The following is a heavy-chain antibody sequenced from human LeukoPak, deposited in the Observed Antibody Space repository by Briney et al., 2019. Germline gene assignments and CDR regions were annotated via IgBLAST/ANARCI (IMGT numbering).Heavy chain of an antibody. CDR1: GGSISSSSYY. Sequence: SETLSLTCTVSGGSISSSSYYWGWIRQPPGKGLEWIGSIYYSGSTYYNPSLKSRVTISVDTSKNQCSLKLGSVTAADTAVYYCARHLTAMGPIGAFDIWGQGTMVTVSS. D-gene: IGHD5-18*01. V-gene: IGHV4-39*01. CDR2: IYYSGST. CDR3: ARHLTAMGPIGAFDI. J-gene: IGHJ3*02.